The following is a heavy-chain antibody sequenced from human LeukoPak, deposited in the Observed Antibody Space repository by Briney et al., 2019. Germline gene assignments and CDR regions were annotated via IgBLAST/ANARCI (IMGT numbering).Heavy chain of an antibody. D-gene: IGHD3-10*01. J-gene: IGHJ6*03. Sequence: GGSLRLSCAASGFTFDDYGMSWVRQAPGKGLEWVSGINWNGGSTGYADSVKGRFTISRGNAKNSLYLQMNSLRAEDTAVYYCARAEYGSGSYIYYYYMDVWGKGTTVTVSS. V-gene: IGHV3-20*04. CDR2: INWNGGST. CDR1: GFTFDDYG. CDR3: ARAEYGSGSYIYYYYMDV.